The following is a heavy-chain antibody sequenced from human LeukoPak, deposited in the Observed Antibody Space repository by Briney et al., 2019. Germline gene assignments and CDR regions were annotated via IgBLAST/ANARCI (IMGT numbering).Heavy chain of an antibody. CDR1: GDSISTYY. CDR2: IYYRVTS. V-gene: IGHV4-59*12. D-gene: IGHD3-3*01. Sequence: PSETLSLTCTVSGDSISTYYWSWIRQPPGKGLEWIGYIYYRVTSDYNPSLKSRVTMSVDMSTRQISLKLSSVTAADTAVYYCARKVLFSTYYDFWSGYSKFDYWGQGTLVTVSS. J-gene: IGHJ4*02. CDR3: ARKVLFSTYYDFWSGYSKFDY.